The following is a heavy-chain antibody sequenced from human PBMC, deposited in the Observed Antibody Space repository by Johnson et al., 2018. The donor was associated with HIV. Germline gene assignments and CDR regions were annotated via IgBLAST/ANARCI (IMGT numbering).Heavy chain of an antibody. D-gene: IGHD4-17*01. V-gene: IGHV3-30*02. CDR2: IRYDGSDK. CDR3: AKVYGFDYGDYYDAFDI. Sequence: QVQVVESGGGVVQPGGSLRLSCAASGFTFNSYGMHWVRQAPGKGLEWVTFIRYDGSDKYYADSVKGRFTISRDNSKNTLYLQMNSLRAEDTAVYYCAKVYGFDYGDYYDAFDIWGQGTMVTVSS. J-gene: IGHJ3*02. CDR1: GFTFNSYG.